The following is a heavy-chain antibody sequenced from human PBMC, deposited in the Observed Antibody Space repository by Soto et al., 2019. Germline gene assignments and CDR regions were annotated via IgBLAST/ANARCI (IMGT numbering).Heavy chain of an antibody. V-gene: IGHV4-59*08. CDR3: ARQTPSNDPSPYRHFDH. CDR2: IYSSGST. J-gene: IGHJ4*02. D-gene: IGHD2-15*01. Sequence: PSETLSLTCTVSGGSVSGYYWSWIRQPPGKGLEWIGYIYSSGSTNYNPSLKSRVFISVDTSKNQFSLKLTSVTAADTAVYYCARQTPSNDPSPYRHFDHWGQGALVTVSS. CDR1: GGSVSGYY.